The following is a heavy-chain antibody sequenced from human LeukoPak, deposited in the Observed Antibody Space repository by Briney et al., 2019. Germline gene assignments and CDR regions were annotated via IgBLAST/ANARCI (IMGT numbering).Heavy chain of an antibody. D-gene: IGHD3-16*01. J-gene: IGHJ4*02. V-gene: IGHV1-46*01. CDR2: INPSGDST. Sequence: ASVTVSCTASGYTFTGYYIHWVRQAPGQGLEWMGVINPSGDSTTYAQNFQGRVTMTRDTSTSTVYMELRSLRSEDTAIYYCAKLATSDTGETYWGQGTLVTVSS. CDR3: AKLATSDTGETY. CDR1: GYTFTGYY.